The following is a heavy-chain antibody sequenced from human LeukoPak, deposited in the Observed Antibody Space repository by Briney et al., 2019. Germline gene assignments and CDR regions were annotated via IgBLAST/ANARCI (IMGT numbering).Heavy chain of an antibody. CDR3: ARESTLGFGELFRYYYGMDV. CDR1: GFTFSSYE. D-gene: IGHD3-10*01. V-gene: IGHV3-48*03. Sequence: GGSLRLSCAASGFTFSSYEMNWVRQAPGKGLEWVSYISSSGSTIYYADSVKGRFTISRDNAKNSLYLQMNSLRAGDTAVYYCARESTLGFGELFRYYYGMDVWGKGTTVTVSS. J-gene: IGHJ6*04. CDR2: ISSSGSTI.